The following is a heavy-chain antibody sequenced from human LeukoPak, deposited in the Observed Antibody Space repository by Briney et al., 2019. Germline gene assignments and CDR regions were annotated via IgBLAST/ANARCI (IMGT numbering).Heavy chain of an antibody. CDR3: ARGTYYYDSSGYYFDY. D-gene: IGHD3-22*01. Sequence: SVKVSCKASGGTFSSYAISWVRQAPGQGLEWMGGIIPIFGTANYAQKFQGRVTITTDESTGTAYMELSSLRSEDTAVYYCARGTYYYDSSGYYFDYWGQGTLVTVSS. J-gene: IGHJ4*02. CDR1: GGTFSSYA. CDR2: IIPIFGTA. V-gene: IGHV1-69*05.